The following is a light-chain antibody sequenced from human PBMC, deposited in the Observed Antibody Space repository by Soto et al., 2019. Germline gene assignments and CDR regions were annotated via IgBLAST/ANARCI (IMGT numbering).Light chain of an antibody. Sequence: EIVLTQSPAPLSLSPGERATLSCRAIQSVSRYLAWYQQKPGQAPRLLIYDASNRATGIPARFSGSGSGTDFTLTISSLEPEDFAVYYCQQYEKWPPSITFGQGTRLEIK. CDR3: QQYEKWPPSIT. V-gene: IGKV3-11*01. CDR2: DAS. CDR1: QSVSRY. J-gene: IGKJ5*01.